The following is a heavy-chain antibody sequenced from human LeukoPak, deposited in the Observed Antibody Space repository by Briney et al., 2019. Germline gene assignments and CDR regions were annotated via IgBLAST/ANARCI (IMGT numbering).Heavy chain of an antibody. J-gene: IGHJ5*02. CDR3: ARVRHYYDSSGRDWFDP. CDR2: IYYSGST. CDR1: GGSISSYY. Sequence: SETLSLTCTVSGGSISSYYWSWIRQPPGKGLEWIGYIYYSGSTNYNPSLKSRVTISVDTSKNQFSLKLSSVTAADTAVYYCARVRHYYDSSGRDWFDPWGQGTLVTVSS. D-gene: IGHD3-22*01. V-gene: IGHV4-59*01.